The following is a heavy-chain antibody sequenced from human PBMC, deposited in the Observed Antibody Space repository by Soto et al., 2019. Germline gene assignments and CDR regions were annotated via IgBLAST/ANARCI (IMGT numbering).Heavy chain of an antibody. CDR1: GFTVSSNY. CDR3: ARDKLVPYYYGMDV. CDR2: IYSGGST. Sequence: GGSLRLSCAASGFTVSSNYMSWVRQAPGKGLEWVSVIYSGGSTYYADSVKGRFTISRDNSKNTLYLQMNSLRAEDTAVYYCARDKLVPYYYGMDVWGQGTTVTVS. D-gene: IGHD6-6*01. J-gene: IGHJ6*02. V-gene: IGHV3-66*01.